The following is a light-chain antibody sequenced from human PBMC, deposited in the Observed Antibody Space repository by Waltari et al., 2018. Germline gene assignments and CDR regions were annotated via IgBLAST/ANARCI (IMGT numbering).Light chain of an antibody. CDR1: QDSREN. CDR3: QQYANLPLT. J-gene: IGKJ4*01. V-gene: IGKV1-33*01. CDR2: DAS. Sequence: DTRMTQSPSSLSASVGDRVTITCQASQDSRENLNWFQQKPGKAPQVLIFDASRSQAVVPSRFSGSGSATDFAFTISSLQPEDIGTYYCQQYANLPLTFGGGTRVEL.